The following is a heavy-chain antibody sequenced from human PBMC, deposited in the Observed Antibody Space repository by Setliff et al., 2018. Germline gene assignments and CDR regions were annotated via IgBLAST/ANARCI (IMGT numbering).Heavy chain of an antibody. V-gene: IGHV4-4*07. CDR2: VYSNVGT. CDR1: GGSINNYY. D-gene: IGHD5-12*01. CDR3: ARGGTFRYFDY. J-gene: IGHJ4*02. Sequence: SETLSLTCTVSGGSINNYYWSWIRQPAGKGLEWIGRVYSNVGTNFNPSLKSRVTMSVDASKNQISLKLMPVTAADTAVYYCARGGTFRYFDYWGQGTPVTVSS.